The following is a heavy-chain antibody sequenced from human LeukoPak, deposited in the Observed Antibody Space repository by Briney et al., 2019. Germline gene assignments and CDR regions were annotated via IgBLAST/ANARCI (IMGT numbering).Heavy chain of an antibody. CDR1: GYTFTGYY. CDR2: INPNSGGT. J-gene: IGHJ5*02. D-gene: IGHD6-13*01. V-gene: IGHV1-2*02. CDR3: ARLLGIAAAGNWFDP. Sequence: ASVKVSCKASGYTFTGYYMHWVRQAPGQGLEWVGWINPNSGGTNYAQKFQGRVTMTRDTSISTAYMELSRLRSDDTAVYYCARLLGIAAAGNWFDPWGQGTLVTVSS.